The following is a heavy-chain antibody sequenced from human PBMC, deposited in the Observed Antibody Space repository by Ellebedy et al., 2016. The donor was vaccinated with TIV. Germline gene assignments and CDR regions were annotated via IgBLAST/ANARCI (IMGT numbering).Heavy chain of an antibody. D-gene: IGHD3-3*01. CDR3: ARGGYDFWNPRY. J-gene: IGHJ4*02. Sequence: PGGSLRLSCAASGFAFGGFCMNWVRQPPGKGLEWVSFISVSNIYTNYADSVKGRFTISRDNAKNSLYLQMNSLRAEDTAVYYCARGGYDFWNPRYWGQGTLVTVSS. CDR1: GFAFGGFC. CDR2: ISVSNIYT. V-gene: IGHV3-11*06.